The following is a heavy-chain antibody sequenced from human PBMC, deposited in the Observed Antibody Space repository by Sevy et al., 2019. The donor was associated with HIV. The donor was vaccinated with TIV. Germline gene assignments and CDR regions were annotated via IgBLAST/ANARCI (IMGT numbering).Heavy chain of an antibody. CDR1: GFAFSSYT. CDR3: ARDGLGSGTSQNWFDP. CDR2: ISSSSDYI. V-gene: IGHV3-21*01. Sequence: GGSLRLSCAASGFAFSSYTMNWVRQAPGKGLEWVSSISSSSDYIYYADSVRGRITISRDNAKKSRYLQMNSLRAEDTAVYYCARDGLGSGTSQNWFDPWGQGTLVTVSS. J-gene: IGHJ5*02. D-gene: IGHD3-10*01.